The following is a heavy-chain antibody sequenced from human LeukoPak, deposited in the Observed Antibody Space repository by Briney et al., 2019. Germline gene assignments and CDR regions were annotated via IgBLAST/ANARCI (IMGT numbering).Heavy chain of an antibody. CDR2: ISGSGGST. V-gene: IGHV3-23*01. J-gene: IGHJ4*02. CDR3: ATEPSYYGSGNDY. CDR1: GFTFSSYA. Sequence: GPLRLSCAASGFTFSSYAMSWVRQAPGKGLEWVSAISGSGGSTYYADSVKGRFTISRANSKNTLYLQMNSLRAEGTAVYYCATEPSYYGSGNDYWGQGTLVTVSS. D-gene: IGHD3-10*01.